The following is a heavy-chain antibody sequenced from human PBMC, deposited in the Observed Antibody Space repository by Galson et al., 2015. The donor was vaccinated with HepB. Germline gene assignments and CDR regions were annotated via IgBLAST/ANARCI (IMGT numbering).Heavy chain of an antibody. J-gene: IGHJ4*02. CDR2: INTNTGNP. CDR1: GYTFTSYA. CDR3: ARDSGYDFWSGYQTRYYFDY. V-gene: IGHV7-4-1*02. Sequence: SVKVSCKASGYTFTSYAMNWVRQAPGQGLEWMGWINTNTGNPTYAQGFTGRFVFSLDTSVSTAYLQISSLKAEDTAVYYCARDSGYDFWSGYQTRYYFDYWGQGTLVTVSS. D-gene: IGHD3-3*01.